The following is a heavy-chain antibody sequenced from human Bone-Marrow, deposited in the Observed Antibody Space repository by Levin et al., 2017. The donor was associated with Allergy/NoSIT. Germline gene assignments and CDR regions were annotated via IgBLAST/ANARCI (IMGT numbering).Heavy chain of an antibody. D-gene: IGHD2-8*02. CDR2: IDTRGST. CDR3: ARVSGTGYDYFFDS. J-gene: IGHJ4*02. V-gene: IGHV4-4*07. CDR1: GGSISSSY. Sequence: ASETLSLTCSVSGGSISSSYWSWIRQPAGKGLEWIGRIDTRGSTNHNPSLKSRVTMSLDTSKNQFSLKLSSVTAADTAMYYCARVSGTGYDYFFDSWGQGTLVTVSS.